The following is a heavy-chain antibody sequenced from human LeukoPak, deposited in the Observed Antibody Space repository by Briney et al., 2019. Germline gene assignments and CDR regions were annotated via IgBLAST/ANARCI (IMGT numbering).Heavy chain of an antibody. Sequence: SETLSLTCTVSGGSISSYYWSWIRQPPGKGLEWIGYIYYSGSTNYNPSLKSRVTISVDTSKNQFSLKLSSVTAADTAVYYCAREGSCSGGSCYRWGNWFDPWGQGTLVTVSS. J-gene: IGHJ5*02. CDR2: IYYSGST. CDR1: GGSISSYY. V-gene: IGHV4-59*12. D-gene: IGHD2-15*01. CDR3: AREGSCSGGSCYRWGNWFDP.